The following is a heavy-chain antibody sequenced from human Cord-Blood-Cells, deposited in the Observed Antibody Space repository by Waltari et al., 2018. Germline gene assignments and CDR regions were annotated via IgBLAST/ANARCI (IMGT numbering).Heavy chain of an antibody. V-gene: IGHV3-48*03. CDR1: GFTFSSYE. CDR3: ARGYGSGSYYNVNAFDI. J-gene: IGHJ3*02. D-gene: IGHD3-10*01. Sequence: EVQLVESGGGLVQPGGSLRLSCADSGFTFSSYEMKWVRQAPGKGLEWVSYISSSCSTIYYADSVEGRCTISRDNAKNSLYLQMNSLRAEDTAVYYCARGYGSGSYYNVNAFDIWGQGTMVTVSS. CDR2: ISSSCSTI.